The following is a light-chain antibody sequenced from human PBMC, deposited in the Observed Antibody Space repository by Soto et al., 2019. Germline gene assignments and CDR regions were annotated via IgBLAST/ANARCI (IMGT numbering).Light chain of an antibody. CDR3: RQYGNPPPNA. Sequence: EIVLTQSPGTLSLSPGERATLSCRASQSVSSSYLAWYQQKPGQAPRVLIHGASSRATGIPDRFSGSGSGTDFTLTISRLEPEDFAVYFWRQYGNPPPNAFGQGTKVEIK. J-gene: IGKJ2*01. CDR1: QSVSSSY. V-gene: IGKV3-20*01. CDR2: GAS.